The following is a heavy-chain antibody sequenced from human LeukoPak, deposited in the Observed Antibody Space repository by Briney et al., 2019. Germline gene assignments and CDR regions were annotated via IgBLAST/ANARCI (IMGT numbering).Heavy chain of an antibody. V-gene: IGHV4-31*03. CDR1: GGSISSGGYY. Sequence: SETLSLTCTVSGGSISSGGYYWSWIRQHPGKGLEWIGYIYYSGSTYYNPSLKSRVTISVDTSKNQFSLKLSSVTAGDTAVYYCARVEMATMELDYWGQGTLVTVSS. CDR3: ARVEMATMELDY. CDR2: IYYSGST. D-gene: IGHD5-24*01. J-gene: IGHJ4*02.